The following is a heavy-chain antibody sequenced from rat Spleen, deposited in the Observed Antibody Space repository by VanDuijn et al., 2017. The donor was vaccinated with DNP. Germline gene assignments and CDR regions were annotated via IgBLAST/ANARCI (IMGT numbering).Heavy chain of an antibody. CDR1: GFNFNDYW. J-gene: IGHJ2*01. CDR3: TTDFERGY. V-gene: IGHV5-31*01. Sequence: EVKLVESGGGLVQPGRSLKLSCAASGFNFNDYWMGWVRQAPGRGLEWIASITTSGGSTYYPDSVKGRFTISRDNAKNTLYLQMDSLRSEDTATYYCTTDFERGYWGQGVMVTVSS. CDR2: ITTSGGST. D-gene: IGHD1-11*01.